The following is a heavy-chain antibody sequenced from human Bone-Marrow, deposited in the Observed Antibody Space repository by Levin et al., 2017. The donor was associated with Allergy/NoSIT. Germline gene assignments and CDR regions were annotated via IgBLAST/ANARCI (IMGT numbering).Heavy chain of an antibody. J-gene: IGHJ6*02. CDR3: AKDMGYSGYDWVRGDYYYGMDV. CDR1: GFTFDDYA. V-gene: IGHV3-9*01. Sequence: GGSLRLSCAASGFTFDDYAMHWVRQAPGKGLEWVSGISWNSGSIGYADSVKGRFTISRDNAKNSLYLQMNSLRAEDTALYYCAKDMGYSGYDWVRGDYYYGMDVWGQGTTVTVSS. CDR2: ISWNSGSI. D-gene: IGHD5-12*01.